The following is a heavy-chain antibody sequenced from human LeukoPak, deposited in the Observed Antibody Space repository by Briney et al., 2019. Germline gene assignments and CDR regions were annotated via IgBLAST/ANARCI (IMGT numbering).Heavy chain of an antibody. V-gene: IGHV4-34*01. CDR2: VNHSGTT. CDR1: GESFGGHY. J-gene: IGHJ4*02. D-gene: IGHD2-15*01. Sequence: SETLSLTCAVYGESFGGHYWSWIRQPPGKGLEWIGEVNHSGTTNYSPSLKSRVTISVDTSKNQFSLKLRSVTAADTAVYYCARRASVAATLDYWGQGTLVTVSS. CDR3: ARRASVAATLDY.